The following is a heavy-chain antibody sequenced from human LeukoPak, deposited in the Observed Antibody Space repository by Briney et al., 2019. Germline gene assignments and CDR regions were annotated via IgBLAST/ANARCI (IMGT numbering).Heavy chain of an antibody. D-gene: IGHD3-22*01. CDR3: ARDKYYYDSSGYYGYYYYGMDA. CDR1: GYTFTSYG. V-gene: IGHV1-18*01. Sequence: ASVKVSCKASGYTFTSYGISWVRQAPGQGLEWMGWISAYNGNTNYAQKLQGRVTMTTDTSTSTAYMELRSLRSDDTAVYYCARDKYYYDSSGYYGYYYYGMDAWGQGTTVTVSS. CDR2: ISAYNGNT. J-gene: IGHJ6*02.